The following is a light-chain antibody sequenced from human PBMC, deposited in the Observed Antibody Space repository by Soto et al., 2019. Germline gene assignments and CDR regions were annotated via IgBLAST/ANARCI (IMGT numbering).Light chain of an antibody. CDR3: QQYGSTPPGT. J-gene: IGKJ1*01. V-gene: IGKV3-20*01. Sequence: EIVLTQSPGALSLSPGERATLSCRASQSVSSSYLAWYQQKPGQAPRLLIYGASSRATGIPDRFSGSGSGTDFTLPISRLEPEDFAVDYCQQYGSTPPGTFGQGTKVEIK. CDR2: GAS. CDR1: QSVSSSY.